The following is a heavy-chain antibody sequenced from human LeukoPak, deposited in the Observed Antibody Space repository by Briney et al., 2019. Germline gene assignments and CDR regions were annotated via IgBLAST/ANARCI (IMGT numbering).Heavy chain of an antibody. CDR3: ATAGPRLYYFDY. CDR2: FDPEDGET. Sequence: ASVKVSCKVSGYTLTELSMHWVRQAPGKGLEWKGGFDPEDGETIYAQKFQGRVTMTEDTSTDTAYMELSSLRSEDTAVYYCATAGPRLYYFDYWGQGTLVTVSS. J-gene: IGHJ4*02. CDR1: GYTLTELS. V-gene: IGHV1-24*01.